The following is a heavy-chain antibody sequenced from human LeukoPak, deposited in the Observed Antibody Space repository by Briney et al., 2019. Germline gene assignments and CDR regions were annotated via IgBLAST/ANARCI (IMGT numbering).Heavy chain of an antibody. D-gene: IGHD3-22*01. CDR2: ISYDGSNK. J-gene: IGHJ1*01. Sequence: QPGRSLRLSCAASGFTFSRYAIHWVRQAPGKGLEWVAGISYDGSNKYYADSAKGRFTISRDNSKNTLFLQMDSLRVDDTAVYYCARQGHYDSTGYSYFQHWGQGALVTVSA. V-gene: IGHV3-30-3*01. CDR1: GFTFSRYA. CDR3: ARQGHYDSTGYSYFQH.